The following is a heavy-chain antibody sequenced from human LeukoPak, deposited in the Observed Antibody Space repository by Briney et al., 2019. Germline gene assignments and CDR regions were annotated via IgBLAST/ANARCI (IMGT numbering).Heavy chain of an antibody. J-gene: IGHJ6*02. D-gene: IGHD3-10*01. CDR1: GGSISSGDYY. CDR2: IYYSGST. V-gene: IGHV4-30-4*01. CDR3: ARTILQSIWFGKNRKGMDV. Sequence: SQTLSLTCTVSGGSISSGDYYWSWIRQPPGKGLEWIGYIYYSGSTYYNPSLKSRVTISVDTSKNQFSLKLSSVTAADTAVYYCARTILQSIWFGKNRKGMDVWGQGTTVTVSS.